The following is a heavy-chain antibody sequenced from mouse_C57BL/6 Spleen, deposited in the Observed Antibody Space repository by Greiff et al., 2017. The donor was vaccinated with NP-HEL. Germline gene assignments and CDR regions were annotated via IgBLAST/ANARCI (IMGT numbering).Heavy chain of an antibody. J-gene: IGHJ4*01. CDR1: GFTFSSYG. Sequence: DVKLVESGGDLVKPGGSLKLSCAASGFTFSSYGMSWVRQTPDKRLEWVATISSGGSYTYYPDSVKGRFTISRDNAKNTLYLQMSSLKSEDTAMYYCARPRNYVDYYAMDYWGQGTSVTVSS. CDR3: ARPRNYVDYYAMDY. V-gene: IGHV5-6*02. CDR2: ISSGGSYT. D-gene: IGHD2-1*01.